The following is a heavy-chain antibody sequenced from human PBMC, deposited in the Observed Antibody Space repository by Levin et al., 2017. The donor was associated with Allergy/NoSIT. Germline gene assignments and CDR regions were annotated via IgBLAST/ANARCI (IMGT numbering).Heavy chain of an antibody. CDR2: IKEDGSEK. CDR1: GFIFSRYW. V-gene: IGHV3-7*01. CDR3: ARDAATLMFGVVPRGGMDV. D-gene: IGHD3-3*01. Sequence: QSGGSLRLSCAASGFIFSRYWMSWVRQAPGKGLEWVAKIKEDGSEKYYVDSVKGRFTISRDNAKNSVYRQMNSLRAEDTAVYYCARDAATLMFGVVPRGGMDVWGQGTTVTVSS. J-gene: IGHJ6*02.